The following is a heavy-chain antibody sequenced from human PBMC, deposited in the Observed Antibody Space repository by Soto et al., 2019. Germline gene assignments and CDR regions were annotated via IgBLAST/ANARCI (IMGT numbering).Heavy chain of an antibody. V-gene: IGHV4-59*01. D-gene: IGHD6-19*01. CDR1: GGSISSYY. CDR2: IYYSGST. Sequence: QVQLQESGPGLVKPSETLSLTCTASGGSISSYYWSWIRQPPGKGLEWIGYIYYSGSTNYNPSLKSRVTISVDTSKNQFSLKLSSVTAADTAVYYCARGARGRVAGIFDYWGQGTLVTVSS. J-gene: IGHJ4*02. CDR3: ARGARGRVAGIFDY.